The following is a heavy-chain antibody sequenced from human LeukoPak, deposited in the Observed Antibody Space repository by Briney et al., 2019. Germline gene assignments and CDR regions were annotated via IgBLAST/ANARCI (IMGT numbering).Heavy chain of an antibody. D-gene: IGHD3-22*01. Sequence: GGSLRLSCAASGFTFSSYAMHWVRQAPGKGLEWVAVISYDGSNKYYADSVKGRFTISRDNSKNTLYLQMNSLRAEDTAVYYCARGRVFDTSGYSVDYWGQGTLVTVSS. CDR2: ISYDGSNK. CDR3: ARGRVFDTSGYSVDY. CDR1: GFTFSSYA. V-gene: IGHV3-30-3*01. J-gene: IGHJ4*02.